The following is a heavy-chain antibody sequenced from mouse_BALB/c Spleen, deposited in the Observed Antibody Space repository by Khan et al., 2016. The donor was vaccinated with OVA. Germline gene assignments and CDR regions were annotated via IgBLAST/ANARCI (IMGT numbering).Heavy chain of an antibody. J-gene: IGHJ4*01. D-gene: IGHD2-1*01. CDR3: ARGNFDAMDY. V-gene: IGHV2-6*02. CDR1: GFSLTTYG. Sequence: QVQLKQSGPGLVAPSQSLSITCTVSGFSLTTYGIHWVRQPPGKGLEWLIVIWSDGASTYNSALKSRLSISKDNSKSQVFLKMNSLQTDDTAMYYCARGNFDAMDYWGQGTSVTVSS. CDR2: IWSDGAS.